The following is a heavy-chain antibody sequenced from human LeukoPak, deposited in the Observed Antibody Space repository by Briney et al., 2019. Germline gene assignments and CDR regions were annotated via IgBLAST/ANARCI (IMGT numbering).Heavy chain of an antibody. CDR1: GYTFNRYG. V-gene: IGHV1-18*01. CDR3: ARAAPTNSGHEYFDF. D-gene: IGHD2/OR15-2a*01. CDR2: NSALTGNI. Sequence: ASVKDSCKASGYTFNRYGISWVRQAPGQRPEWMGWNSALTGNIDYAPKFQGRLTINTDTSPKTTYIELSSLVSADTAVFFCARAAPTNSGHEYFDFWGRGTLVTVSS. J-gene: IGHJ4*02.